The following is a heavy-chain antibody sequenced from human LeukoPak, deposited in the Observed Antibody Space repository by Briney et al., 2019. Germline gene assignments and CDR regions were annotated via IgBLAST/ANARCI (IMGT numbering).Heavy chain of an antibody. CDR3: ARGPNYGDYSFDY. D-gene: IGHD4-17*01. CDR1: GGSISSGGYY. Sequence: SETPSLTCTVSGGSISSGGYYWSWIRQHPGKGLEWIGYIYYSGSTYYNPSLKSRVTISVDTSKNQFSLKLSSVTAADTAVYYCARGPNYGDYSFDYWGQGTLVTVSS. J-gene: IGHJ4*02. CDR2: IYYSGST. V-gene: IGHV4-31*03.